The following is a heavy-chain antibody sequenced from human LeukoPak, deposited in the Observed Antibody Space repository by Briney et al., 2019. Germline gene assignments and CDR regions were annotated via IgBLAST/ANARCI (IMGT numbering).Heavy chain of an antibody. J-gene: IGHJ3*02. Sequence: GGSLRLSCAASGFTFSSYEMNWVRQAPGKGLEWIAYLSSSGSAFSYADSVKGRFTISRDNAKNSLYLQMNSLRAEDTAVYYCARLRGTYAFDIWGQGTMVTVSS. D-gene: IGHD1-26*01. CDR2: LSSSGSAF. CDR3: ARLRGTYAFDI. CDR1: GFTFSSYE. V-gene: IGHV3-48*03.